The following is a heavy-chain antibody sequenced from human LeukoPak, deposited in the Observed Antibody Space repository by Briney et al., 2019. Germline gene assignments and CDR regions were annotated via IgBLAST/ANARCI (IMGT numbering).Heavy chain of an antibody. CDR1: GFTVSSNY. Sequence: GGSLRLSCAASGFTVSSNYMSWVRQAPGKGLEWVSVISGSGGSTYYADSVKGRFTISRDNSKNTLYLQMNSLRAEDTAVYYCAKGEDYDFWSGYGMDVWGQGTTVTVSS. D-gene: IGHD3-3*01. V-gene: IGHV3-23*01. J-gene: IGHJ6*02. CDR3: AKGEDYDFWSGYGMDV. CDR2: ISGSGGST.